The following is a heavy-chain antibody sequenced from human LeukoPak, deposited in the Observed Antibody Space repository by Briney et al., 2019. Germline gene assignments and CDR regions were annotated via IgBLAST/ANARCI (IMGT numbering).Heavy chain of an antibody. CDR2: IHPSGST. Sequence: NPSETLSLTCAVYGGSFSNYYCTRIRQAPGKGLEWIGEIHPSGSTNYNPSLLSRVTLSLDASKNQFSLRLTSVTAADTAVYYCARDWFPAARRREFDPWGQGTLVTVSS. CDR3: ARDWFPAARRREFDP. D-gene: IGHD2-2*01. J-gene: IGHJ5*02. V-gene: IGHV4-34*01. CDR1: GGSFSNYY.